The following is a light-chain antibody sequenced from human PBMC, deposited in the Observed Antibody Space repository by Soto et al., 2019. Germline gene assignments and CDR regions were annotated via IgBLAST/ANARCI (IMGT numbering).Light chain of an antibody. J-gene: IGKJ5*01. CDR3: QHYNSYSIT. CDR2: KAS. V-gene: IGKV1-5*03. Sequence: DIQMTQSPSTLSASVGDRVTITCRASQSISSWLAWYQQKPGKAPKLLIYKASSLESGVSSRFSGSGSGTEFTLTISSLQPDDFATYYCQHYNSYSITFGQRTRLEIK. CDR1: QSISSW.